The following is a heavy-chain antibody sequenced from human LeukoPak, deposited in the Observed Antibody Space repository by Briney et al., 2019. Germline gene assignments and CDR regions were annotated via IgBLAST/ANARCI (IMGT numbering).Heavy chain of an antibody. J-gene: IGHJ6*02. V-gene: IGHV1-18*01. CDR1: GYTFTSYG. CDR2: ISAYNGNT. D-gene: IGHD2-2*01. CDR3: ARDPIVVVPATGSGYGMDV. Sequence: ASGNVSWKAAGYTFTSYGISWVRQAHGQGLEWMGWISAYNGNTNYAQKLQGRVTMTTDTSTSTAYMELRSLRSDDTAVYYCARDPIVVVPATGSGYGMDVWGQGTTVTVSS.